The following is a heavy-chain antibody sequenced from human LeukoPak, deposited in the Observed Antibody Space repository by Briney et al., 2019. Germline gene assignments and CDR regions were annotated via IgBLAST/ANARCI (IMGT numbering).Heavy chain of an antibody. J-gene: IGHJ4*02. V-gene: IGHV1-24*01. D-gene: IGHD3-3*01. CDR2: FDPEDGET. Sequence: ASVKVSCKVSGYTLTELSMRWVRQAPGKGLEWMGGFDPEDGETIYAQKFQGRVTMTEDTSTDTAYMELSSLRSEDTAVYYCATAGITIFGVDPFDYWGQGTLVTVSS. CDR3: ATAGITIFGVDPFDY. CDR1: GYTLTELS.